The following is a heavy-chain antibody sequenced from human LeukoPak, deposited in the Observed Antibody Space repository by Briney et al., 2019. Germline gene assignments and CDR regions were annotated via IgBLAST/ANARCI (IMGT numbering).Heavy chain of an antibody. J-gene: IGHJ4*02. V-gene: IGHV3-15*01. CDR2: IKSKTDGGTT. D-gene: IGHD6-19*01. CDR3: TTVLGYSSD. Sequence: GGSLRLSCAASGFRFTGYSMSWVRQAPGKGLEWVGRIKSKTDGGTTDYAAPVKGRFTISRDDSKNTLYLQMNSLKTEDTAVYYCTTVLGYSSDWGQGTLVTVSS. CDR1: GFRFTGYS.